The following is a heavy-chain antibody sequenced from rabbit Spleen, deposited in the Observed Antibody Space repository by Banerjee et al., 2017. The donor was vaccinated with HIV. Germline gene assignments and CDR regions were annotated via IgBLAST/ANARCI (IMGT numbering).Heavy chain of an antibody. D-gene: IGHD1-1*01. V-gene: IGHV1S45*01. Sequence: QEQLVESGGDLVKPEGSLTLPCTASGFSFNDDYVMCWVRQALGKGLEWIGCIATITGKTFYATWAKGRFTISRASSTTVFLQVTRLTVADTATYFCARDLPEIVGWNFGFWGQGTLVTVS. J-gene: IGHJ6*01. CDR3: ARDLPEIVGWNFGF. CDR1: GFSFNDDYV. CDR2: IATITGKT.